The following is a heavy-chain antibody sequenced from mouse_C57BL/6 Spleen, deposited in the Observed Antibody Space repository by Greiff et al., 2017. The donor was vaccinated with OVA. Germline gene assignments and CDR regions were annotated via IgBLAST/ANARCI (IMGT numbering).Heavy chain of an antibody. CDR1: GFTFSDYG. D-gene: IGHD2-5*01. V-gene: IGHV5-17*01. J-gene: IGHJ2*01. CDR2: ISSGSSTI. CDR3: MSNLGGYFDY. Sequence: EVQRVESGGGLVKPGGSLKLSCAASGFTFSDYGMHWVRQAPEKGLEWVAYISSGSSTIYYADPVKGRFTISRDNAKNTLFLQMTSLGSEDTAMYYCMSNLGGYFDYWGKGTTLTVSS.